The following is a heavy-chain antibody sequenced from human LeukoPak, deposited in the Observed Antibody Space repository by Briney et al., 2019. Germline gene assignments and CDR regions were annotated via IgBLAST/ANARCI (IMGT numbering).Heavy chain of an antibody. V-gene: IGHV4-59*01. J-gene: IGHJ4*02. CDR2: IYYSGST. Sequence: PSETLSLTCTVSGGSISSYYWSWIRQPPGKGLEWIGYIYYSGSTNYNPSLKSRVTISVDTSKNQFSLKLSSVTAADTAVYYCARSTDFWSGYYTTDFDYWGQGTLVTVS. CDR1: GGSISSYY. CDR3: ARSTDFWSGYYTTDFDY. D-gene: IGHD3-3*01.